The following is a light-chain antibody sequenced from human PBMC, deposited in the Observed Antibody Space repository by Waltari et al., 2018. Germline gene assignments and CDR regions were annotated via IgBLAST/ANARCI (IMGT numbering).Light chain of an antibody. J-gene: IGKJ3*01. Sequence: DIVMTQSPDSLAVSLGERATINCKSSQTILYSSKNKNYLAWYQQKPGQPPKLLIYWASTRESGVPDRFSGSGSGTDFTLTVSSLQAEDVAVYYCQQYYSATFTFGPGTKVDI. CDR3: QQYYSATFT. CDR1: QTILYSSKNKNY. V-gene: IGKV4-1*01. CDR2: WAS.